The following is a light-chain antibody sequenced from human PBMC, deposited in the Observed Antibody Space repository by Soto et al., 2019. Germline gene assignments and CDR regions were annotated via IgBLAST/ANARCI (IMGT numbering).Light chain of an antibody. J-gene: IGKJ3*01. CDR1: QSISSY. CDR3: QQSYGTPFT. CDR2: AAS. Sequence: DIQMTQSPSSLSASVGDRVTITCRASQSISSYLNWYQQKPGKAPKLLIYAASILQSGVPSRFSGSGSGTDFTLTISSLQPEDFATYYCQQSYGTPFTFGPGTKVDIK. V-gene: IGKV1-39*01.